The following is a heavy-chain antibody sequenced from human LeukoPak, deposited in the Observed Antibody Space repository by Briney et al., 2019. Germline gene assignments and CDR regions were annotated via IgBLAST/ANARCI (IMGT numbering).Heavy chain of an antibody. J-gene: IGHJ5*02. CDR1: GGSFSGYY. CDR2: INHSGST. CDR3: ARDRSSGWYWFDP. D-gene: IGHD6-19*01. Sequence: SETLSLTCAVYGGSFSGYYWSWIRQPPGKGLEWIGEINHSGSTYYNPSLKSRVTISVETSKNQFSLKLSSVTAADTAVYYCARDRSSGWYWFDPWGQGTLVTVSS. V-gene: IGHV4-34*01.